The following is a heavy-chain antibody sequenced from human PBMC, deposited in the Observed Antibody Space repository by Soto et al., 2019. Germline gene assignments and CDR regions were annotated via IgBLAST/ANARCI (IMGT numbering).Heavy chain of an antibody. D-gene: IGHD1-26*01. CDR2: ISGDGGST. J-gene: IGHJ4*02. V-gene: IGHV3-64D*06. CDR1: RFTFCDYT. CDR3: VKAVFSGYYYVPFDY. Sequence: GGSLRLSCSASRFTFCDYTMHWVRQAPGKGLEYVSAISGDGGSTYYADSVKDRFTISRDNSKNTLYLQMSSLRAEDTAVYFCVKAVFSGYYYVPFDYWGQGTLVTVSS.